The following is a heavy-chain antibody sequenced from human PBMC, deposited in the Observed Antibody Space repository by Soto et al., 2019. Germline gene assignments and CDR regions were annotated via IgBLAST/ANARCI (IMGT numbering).Heavy chain of an antibody. CDR3: AVGDYYYYYYGMDV. D-gene: IGHD4-17*01. V-gene: IGHV4-34*01. CDR1: GGSFSGYY. Sequence: KPSETLSLTCAVYGGSFSGYYWSWIRQPPGKGLEWIGEINHSGSTNYNPSLKSRVTISVDTSKNQFSLKLSSVTAADTAVYYCAVGDYYYYYYGMDVWGQGTTVTVSS. CDR2: INHSGST. J-gene: IGHJ6*02.